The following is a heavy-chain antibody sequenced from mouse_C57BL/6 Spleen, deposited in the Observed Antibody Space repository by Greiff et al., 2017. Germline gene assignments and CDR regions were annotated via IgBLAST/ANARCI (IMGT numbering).Heavy chain of an antibody. CDR1: GYSFTGYY. D-gene: IGHD2-1*01. CDR3: FIYYGNYGFAY. V-gene: IGHV1-43*01. Sequence: VQLQQSGPELVKPGASVKISCKASGYSFTGYYMHWVKQSSEKSLEWIGEINPSTGGTSYNQKFKGKATLTVDKSSSTAYMQLKSLTSEDSAVYYCFIYYGNYGFAYWGQGTLVTVSA. J-gene: IGHJ3*01. CDR2: INPSTGGT.